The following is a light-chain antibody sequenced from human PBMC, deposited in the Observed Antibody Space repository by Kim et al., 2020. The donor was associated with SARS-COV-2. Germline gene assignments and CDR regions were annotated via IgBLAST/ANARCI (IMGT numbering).Light chain of an antibody. CDR1: QGISTD. J-gene: IGKJ4*02. CDR2: GAS. Sequence: AAVGDRVTITCRARQGISTDLAWYKQKPGKVPNLRIFGASSLETGGPSRFSGSGSGTDFTLTSSRLQTEDVAMYNCQKYNGAPCTFGEGTKVESK. V-gene: IGKV1-27*01. CDR3: QKYNGAPCT.